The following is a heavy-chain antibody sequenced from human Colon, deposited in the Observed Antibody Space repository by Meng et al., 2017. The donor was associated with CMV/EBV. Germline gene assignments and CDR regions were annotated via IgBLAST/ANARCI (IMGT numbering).Heavy chain of an antibody. CDR3: AKASSNFPYYSMDV. CDR1: GFTFSVFA. J-gene: IGHJ6*02. CDR2: ISGGGTST. D-gene: IGHD1-26*01. Sequence: GGSLRLSCAASGFTFSVFAMSWVRQAPGKGLEWVSAISGGGTSTFYADSVKGRFTISRDNSNNTVFLEMNSLKADDTALYYCAKASSNFPYYSMDVWGQGTPGHRLL. V-gene: IGHV3-23*01.